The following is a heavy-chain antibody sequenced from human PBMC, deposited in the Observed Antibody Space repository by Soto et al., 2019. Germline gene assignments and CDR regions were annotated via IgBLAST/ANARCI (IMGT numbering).Heavy chain of an antibody. V-gene: IGHV4-59*12. CDR2: IYSGST. Sequence: SETLSLTCNVSGVTIRGYYWNWIRQPPGKGLEWIGSIYSGSTYYNPSLKSRVTISVDTSKNQFSLRLTSVTAADTAMYYCAKKGYYPSGRINLFDSWGQGTLVTVSS. D-gene: IGHD3-10*01. CDR3: AKKGYYPSGRINLFDS. J-gene: IGHJ4*02. CDR1: GVTIRGYY.